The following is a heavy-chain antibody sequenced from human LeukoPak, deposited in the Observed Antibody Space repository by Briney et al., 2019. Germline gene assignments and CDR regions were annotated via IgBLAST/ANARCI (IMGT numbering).Heavy chain of an antibody. D-gene: IGHD4-17*01. CDR1: GFTFSSYD. CDR3: ARGTVIHGYYYMDV. CDR2: IGTAGDA. Sequence: GGSLRLSCAASGFTFSSYDMHWVRQATGKGLEWVSAIGTAGDAYYPGSVKGRFTISRENAKNSLYLQMNSLRAGDTAVYYCARGTVIHGYYYMDVWGKGTTVTVSS. J-gene: IGHJ6*03. V-gene: IGHV3-13*01.